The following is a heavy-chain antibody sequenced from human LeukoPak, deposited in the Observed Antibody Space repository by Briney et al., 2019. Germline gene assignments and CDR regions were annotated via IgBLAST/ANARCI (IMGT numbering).Heavy chain of an antibody. CDR3: AREADILTGYYDDAFDI. J-gene: IGHJ3*02. Sequence: GGSLRLSCAASGFTFSSYSMTWVRQAPGKGLEWVSSISSSSSYIYYADSVKGRFTISRDNAKNSLYLQMNSLRAEDTAVYYCAREADILTGYYDDAFDIWGQGTMVTVSS. D-gene: IGHD3-9*01. V-gene: IGHV3-21*01. CDR1: GFTFSSYS. CDR2: ISSSSSYI.